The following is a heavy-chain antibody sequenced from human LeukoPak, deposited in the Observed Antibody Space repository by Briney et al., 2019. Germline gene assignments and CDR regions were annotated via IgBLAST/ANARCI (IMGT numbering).Heavy chain of an antibody. Sequence: PGGSLRLSCAASGFTFSSYWMHWVRQAPGKGLVWVSRINSDGSSTSYADSVKGRFTISRDNAKNTLYLQMNSLRAEDTAVYYCARVQAAAAPPDYWGQGTLVTVSS. CDR2: INSDGSST. D-gene: IGHD6-13*01. J-gene: IGHJ4*02. CDR1: GFTFSSYW. V-gene: IGHV3-74*01. CDR3: ARVQAAAAPPDY.